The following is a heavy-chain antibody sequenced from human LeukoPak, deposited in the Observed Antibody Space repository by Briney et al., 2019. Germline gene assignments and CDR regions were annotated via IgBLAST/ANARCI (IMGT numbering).Heavy chain of an antibody. Sequence: PGGSLRLSCAASGFNFSNFWMHWVRQAPGKGLFRVSRINSDGSRISYAESVKGRFTISRDNAKKTVYLQMNSLKVEDTAVYYCANFGAVEEAFDIWGQGTLVTVSS. CDR1: GFNFSNFW. D-gene: IGHD3-3*01. CDR2: INSDGSRI. V-gene: IGHV3-74*01. J-gene: IGHJ3*02. CDR3: ANFGAVEEAFDI.